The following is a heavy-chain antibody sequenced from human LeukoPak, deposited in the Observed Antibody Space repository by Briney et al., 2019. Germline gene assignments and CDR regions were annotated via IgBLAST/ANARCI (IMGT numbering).Heavy chain of an antibody. CDR1: GGSIPSYY. V-gene: IGHV4-59*01. CDR3: ALGDCSSTSCYVFDY. D-gene: IGHD2-2*01. J-gene: IGHJ4*02. CDR2: LLYSGST. Sequence: PSETLSLTCAISGGSIPSYYWSWIRQTPGKGLEWIGYLLYSGSTNYNPSLKSRVTISVDTSKNQFSLKLSSVTAADTAVYFCALGDCSSTSCYVFDYWGQGTLVTVSS.